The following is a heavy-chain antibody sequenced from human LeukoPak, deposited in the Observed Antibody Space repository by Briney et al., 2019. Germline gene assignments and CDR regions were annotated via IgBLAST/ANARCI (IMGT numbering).Heavy chain of an antibody. D-gene: IGHD1-26*01. CDR1: GFTFSSYG. Sequence: PGGSLRLSCAASGFTFSSYGMHWVRQAPGKGLEWVAIVWYDGKNQYYVDSVKGRFTISRDNSKNTVYLQMNSLRTEDTAVYYCTRGAGVGAGCFDYWGHGTLVTVSS. CDR3: TRGAGVGAGCFDY. CDR2: VWYDGKNQ. J-gene: IGHJ4*01. V-gene: IGHV3-33*01.